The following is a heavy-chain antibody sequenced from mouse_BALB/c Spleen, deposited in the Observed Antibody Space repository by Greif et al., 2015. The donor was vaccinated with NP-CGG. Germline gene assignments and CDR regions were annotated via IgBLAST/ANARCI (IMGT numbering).Heavy chain of an antibody. CDR3: ARGDWYFDV. J-gene: IGHJ1*01. CDR2: IDPANGNT. V-gene: IGHV14-3*02. Sequence: EVQLQQSGAELVKPGASVKLSCTASGFNIKDTYMHWVKQRPEQGLEWIGRIDPANGNTKYDPKFQGKATITADTSSNTPSLRRCSLSSEDTAVYICARGDWYFDVWGARTTLTLSS. CDR1: GFNIKDTY.